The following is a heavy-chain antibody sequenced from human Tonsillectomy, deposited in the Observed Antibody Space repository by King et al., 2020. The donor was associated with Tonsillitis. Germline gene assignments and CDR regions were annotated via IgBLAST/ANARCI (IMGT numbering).Heavy chain of an antibody. D-gene: IGHD2-21*01. CDR2: INPSGTTT. Sequence: VQLVESGGGLAQPGGSLRLSCAASGFTFNNCAVSWVRQSPGKGLEWVSTINPSGTTTYYADSVEGRFTISRDNSKDTLYLQMNSLRGEDTALYYCAKDLTRILSAFEIWGQGTLVTVSS. V-gene: IGHV3-23*04. J-gene: IGHJ3*02. CDR3: AKDLTRILSAFEI. CDR1: GFTFNNCA.